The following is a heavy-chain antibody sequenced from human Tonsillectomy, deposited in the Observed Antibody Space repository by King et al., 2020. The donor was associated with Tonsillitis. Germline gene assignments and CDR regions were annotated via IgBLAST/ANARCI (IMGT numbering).Heavy chain of an antibody. CDR1: GGTVSSYA. Sequence: QLVQSGAEVKKPGSSVKVACKASGGTVSSYAISWVRQAPGQGLEWMGGIIPIFGTTNYGQKFRGRVTITADESTSTAYMELSSLRSEDTAVYYCATGAMGTGGLDYWGQGTLVTVSS. J-gene: IGHJ4*02. V-gene: IGHV1-69*12. CDR3: ATGAMGTGGLDY. CDR2: IIPIFGTT. D-gene: IGHD1-14*01.